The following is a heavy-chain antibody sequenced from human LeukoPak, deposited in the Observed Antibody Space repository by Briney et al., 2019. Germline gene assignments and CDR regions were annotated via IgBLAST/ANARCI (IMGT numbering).Heavy chain of an antibody. CDR1: GGSITSGRYY. V-gene: IGHV4-31*03. CDR3: ARDPRGDITGTTFDR. J-gene: IGHJ5*02. CDR2: VSYSGST. D-gene: IGHD1-20*01. Sequence: PSETLSLTCTLSGGSITSGRYYWTWIRQHPQRGLEWIGYVSYSGSTNYNSSLKSRLTIPADTSKNQFYLRLTSVTAADTAVYYCARDPRGDITGTTFDRWGQGTLVTVSS.